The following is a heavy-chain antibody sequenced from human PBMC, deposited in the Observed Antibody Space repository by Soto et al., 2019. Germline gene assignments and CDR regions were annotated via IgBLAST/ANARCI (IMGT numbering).Heavy chain of an antibody. CDR1: GYTFISYA. V-gene: IGHV1-3*01. CDR3: ARDPGYSYGYN. D-gene: IGHD5-18*01. CDR2: INAGNGNT. J-gene: IGHJ4*02. Sequence: QVQLVQSGAEVKKPGASVKVSCKASGYTFISYAMNWVRQAPGQRLEWMGWINAGNGNTKYSQKFQSRVTITRDTSASSGYMELSSLRSEDTAVYYCARDPGYSYGYNWGQGTLVTVSS.